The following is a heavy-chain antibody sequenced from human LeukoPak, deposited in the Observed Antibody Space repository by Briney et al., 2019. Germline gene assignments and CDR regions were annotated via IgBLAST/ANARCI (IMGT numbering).Heavy chain of an antibody. J-gene: IGHJ4*02. D-gene: IGHD6-19*01. CDR1: GFTFSSYW. CDR3: ARDRSSGWYGVLDY. CDR2: IKQDGSEK. V-gene: IGHV3-7*01. Sequence: GGSLRLSCAASGFTFSSYWMSWVRQAPGKGLEWVTNIKQDGSEKYYVDSEKGRFTISRDNAKNSLYLQMNSLRAEDTAVYYCARDRSSGWYGVLDYWGQGTLVTVSS.